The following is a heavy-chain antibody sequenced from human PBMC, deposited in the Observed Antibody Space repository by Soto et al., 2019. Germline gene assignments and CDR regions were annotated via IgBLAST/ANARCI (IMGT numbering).Heavy chain of an antibody. CDR1: GFTFSSYA. Sequence: GGSLRLSCAASGFTFSSYAMSWVRQAPGKGLEWVSAISSSGGSTYYADSVKGRFTISRDNSKNTLYMQINSVRAEDTGVYYCAKGGSSTYYYYGMDVWGQGTTVTVSS. V-gene: IGHV3-23*01. D-gene: IGHD3-16*01. CDR3: AKGGSSTYYYYGMDV. J-gene: IGHJ6*02. CDR2: ISSSGGST.